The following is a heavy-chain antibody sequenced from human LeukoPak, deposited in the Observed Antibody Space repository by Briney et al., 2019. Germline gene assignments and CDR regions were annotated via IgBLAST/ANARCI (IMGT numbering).Heavy chain of an antibody. J-gene: IGHJ6*04. V-gene: IGHV3-74*01. CDR1: GFTFSSYW. CDR2: IISDGSIT. Sequence: GGSLRLSCAASGFTFSSYWMHWVRQAPGKGLVWVSRIISDGSITTYADSVKGRFTISRDNAKNSLYLQMNSLRAEDTAVYYCAELGITMIGGVWGKGTTVTISS. CDR3: AELGITMIGGV. D-gene: IGHD3-10*02.